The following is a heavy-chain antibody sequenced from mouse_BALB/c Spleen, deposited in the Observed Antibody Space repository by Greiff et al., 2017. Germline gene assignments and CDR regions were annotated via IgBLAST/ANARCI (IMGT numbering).Heavy chain of an antibody. CDR1: GFTFSSYA. V-gene: IGHV5-9-4*01. CDR3: AREDDGYAMDY. J-gene: IGHJ4*01. Sequence: EVKLVESGGGLVKPGGSLKLSCAASGFTFSSYAMSWVRQSPEKRLEWVAEISSGGSYTYYPDTVTGRFTISRDNAKNTLYLEMSSLRSEDTAMYYCAREDDGYAMDYWGQGTSVTVSS. D-gene: IGHD2-3*01. CDR2: ISSGGSYT.